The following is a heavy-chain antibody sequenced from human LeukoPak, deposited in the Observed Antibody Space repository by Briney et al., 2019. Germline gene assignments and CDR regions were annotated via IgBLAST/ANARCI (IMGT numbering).Heavy chain of an antibody. D-gene: IGHD3-16*01. Sequence: ASVKVSCKASGGTFSSYAISWVRQAPGQGLEWMGGIIPIFGTANYAQKFQGRVTITADESTSTAYMELSSLRSEDTAVYYCASVHRHGVFDYWGQGTLVTVSS. CDR1: GGTFSSYA. J-gene: IGHJ4*01. CDR2: IIPIFGTA. V-gene: IGHV1-69*13. CDR3: ASVHRHGVFDY.